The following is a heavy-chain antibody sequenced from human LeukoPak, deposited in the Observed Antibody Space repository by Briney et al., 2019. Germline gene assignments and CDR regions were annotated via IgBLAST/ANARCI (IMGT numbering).Heavy chain of an antibody. CDR3: AREWEDGYYYDSSGQEDAFDI. J-gene: IGHJ3*02. D-gene: IGHD3-22*01. Sequence: GGSLRLSCAASGFTFSSYAMHWVRQAPGKGLEWVAVISYDGSNKYYADSVKGRFTISRDNSKNTLYLQMNSLRAEDTAVYYCAREWEDGYYYDSSGQEDAFDIWGQGTMVTVSS. V-gene: IGHV3-30-3*01. CDR2: ISYDGSNK. CDR1: GFTFSSYA.